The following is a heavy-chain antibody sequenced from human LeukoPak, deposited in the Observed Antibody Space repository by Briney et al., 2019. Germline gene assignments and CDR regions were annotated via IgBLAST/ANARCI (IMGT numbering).Heavy chain of an antibody. D-gene: IGHD4-23*01. V-gene: IGHV1-18*01. CDR1: GYTFTRSG. CDR3: SRDRDYGGNRYVFDI. CDR2: SSTYNGNK. Sequence: SVNVSCKACGYTFTRSGISGVGQAPGRGVEGMGWSSTYNGNKNYAQNFQGRVTNTTDTSTTTVYMEAKVLRPHGTAMFYFSRDRDYGGNRYVFDIWGQGTMVTVSS. J-gene: IGHJ3*02.